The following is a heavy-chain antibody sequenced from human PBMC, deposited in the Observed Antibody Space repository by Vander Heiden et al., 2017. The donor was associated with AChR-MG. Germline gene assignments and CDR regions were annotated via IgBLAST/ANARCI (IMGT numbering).Heavy chain of an antibody. Sequence: QVQLQESGPGLVKPSETLSLTCAVSGYSISSGYYWGWIRQPPGKGLGWIGSIYHSGSTYYNPSLKSRVTISVDTSKNQFSLKLSSVTAADTAVYYCARYARGSRRAFDIWGQGTMVTVSS. D-gene: IGHD2-2*01. CDR2: IYHSGST. V-gene: IGHV4-38-2*01. CDR3: ARYARGSRRAFDI. J-gene: IGHJ3*02. CDR1: GYSISSGYY.